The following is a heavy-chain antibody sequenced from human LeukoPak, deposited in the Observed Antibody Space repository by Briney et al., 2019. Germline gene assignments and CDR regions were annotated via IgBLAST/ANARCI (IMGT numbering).Heavy chain of an antibody. Sequence: PSETLSLTCAVYGGSFSGYYWSWIRQPPGKGLEWIGEINHSGSTNYNPSLKSRVTISVDTSKNQFSLKLSSVTAADTAVYYRARVRTSFDYWGQGTMVTVSS. J-gene: IGHJ4*02. CDR1: GGSFSGYY. V-gene: IGHV4-34*01. CDR2: INHSGST. CDR3: ARVRTSFDY.